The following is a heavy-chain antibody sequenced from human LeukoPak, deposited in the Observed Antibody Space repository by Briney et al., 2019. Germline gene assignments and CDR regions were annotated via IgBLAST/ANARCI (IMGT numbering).Heavy chain of an antibody. V-gene: IGHV3-21*01. CDR1: GFTFSSYS. CDR2: ISSSSSYI. Sequence: GGSLRLSCAASGFTFSSYSMNWVRQAPGKGLEWVSSISSSSSYIYYADSVKGRFTISRDNAKNSLYLQMNSLRAEDTAVYYCARDVEMATIRDQNAFDIWGQGTMVTVSS. J-gene: IGHJ3*02. D-gene: IGHD5-24*01. CDR3: ARDVEMATIRDQNAFDI.